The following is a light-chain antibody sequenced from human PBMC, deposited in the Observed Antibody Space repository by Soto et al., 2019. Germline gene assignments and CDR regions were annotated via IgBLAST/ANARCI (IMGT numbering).Light chain of an antibody. CDR2: DAS. Sequence: DIQMTQSPSSLSASVGDRVTITCQASQDIRNYLNWYQQKPGKAPKLLIYDASNLETGVPSRFSGSGSGADFTFAISSLHPEDIATYYCQQYDNLPWTFGQGTKVEIK. CDR3: QQYDNLPWT. CDR1: QDIRNY. J-gene: IGKJ1*01. V-gene: IGKV1-33*01.